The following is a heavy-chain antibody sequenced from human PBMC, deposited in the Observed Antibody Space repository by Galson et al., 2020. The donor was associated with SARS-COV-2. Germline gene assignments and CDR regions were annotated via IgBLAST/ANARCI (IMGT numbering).Heavy chain of an antibody. V-gene: IGHV3-13*01. D-gene: IGHD2-2*01. CDR2: IGTAGDT. CDR3: ARGDIVVVPAALGPSYYYDMDV. CDR1: GFTFSSYD. J-gene: IGHJ6*03. Sequence: GESLKISCAASGFTFSSYDMHWVRQATGKGLEWVSAIGTAGDTYYPGSVKGRFTISRENAKNSLYLQMNSLRAGDTAVYYCARGDIVVVPAALGPSYYYDMDVWGKGTTVTVSS.